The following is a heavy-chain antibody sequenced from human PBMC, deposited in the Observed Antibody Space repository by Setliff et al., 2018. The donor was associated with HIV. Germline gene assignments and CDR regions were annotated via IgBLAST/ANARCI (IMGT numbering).Heavy chain of an antibody. CDR3: ARVRWFGELFSAFGI. Sequence: GGSLRLSCAASGFTFSSYSMNWVRQAPGKGLEWVSSISSSSSYIYYADSVKGRFTISRDNAKNSLYLQMNSLGAEDTALYHCARVRWFGELFSAFGIWGQGTMVTVSS. D-gene: IGHD3-10*01. J-gene: IGHJ3*02. CDR2: ISSSSSYI. V-gene: IGHV3-21*04. CDR1: GFTFSSYS.